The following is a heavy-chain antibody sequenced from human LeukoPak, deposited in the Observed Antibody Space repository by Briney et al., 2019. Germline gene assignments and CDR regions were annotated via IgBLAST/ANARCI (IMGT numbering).Heavy chain of an antibody. CDR1: GGSISSGGYY. V-gene: IGHV4-31*03. D-gene: IGHD5-18*01. CDR3: ARGGKYSYGVWDY. Sequence: PSETLSLTCTVSGGSISSGGYYWSWIRQNPGRGLEWIGYIYYSGSTYYNPSLKSRVTISVDTSKNQFSLKLSSVTAADTAVYYCARGGKYSYGVWDYWGQGTLVTVSS. CDR2: IYYSGST. J-gene: IGHJ4*02.